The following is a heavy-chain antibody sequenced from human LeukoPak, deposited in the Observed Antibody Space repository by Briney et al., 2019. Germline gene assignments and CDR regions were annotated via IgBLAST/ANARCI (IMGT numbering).Heavy chain of an antibody. J-gene: IGHJ5*02. CDR3: ARGPCSSTSCYRSNWFDP. V-gene: IGHV1-69*13. CDR2: IIPIFGTA. Sequence: SVKVSCKASGGTFSSYAISWVRQAPGQGLEWMGGIIPIFGTANYAQKFQGRVTITADESTSTAYMELSSLRSEDTAVYYCARGPCSSTSCYRSNWFDPWGQGTLVTVSS. CDR1: GGTFSSYA. D-gene: IGHD2-2*01.